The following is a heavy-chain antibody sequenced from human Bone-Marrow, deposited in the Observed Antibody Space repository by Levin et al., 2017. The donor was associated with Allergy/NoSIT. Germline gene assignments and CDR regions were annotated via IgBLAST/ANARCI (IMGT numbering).Heavy chain of an antibody. Sequence: GGSLRLSCGASGSTYSHSTMHWVRQAPGKGLEWLSVISDDGDTKYYADSVKGRFTISRDNSKNTLYLQMNNLGPDDTAIYYCKTHAGPQTHFYLDVWGRGTPVTVSS. CDR1: GSTYSHST. CDR2: ISDDGDTK. J-gene: IGHJ2*01. D-gene: IGHD2/OR15-2a*01. V-gene: IGHV3-30*03. CDR3: KTHAGPQTHFYLDV.